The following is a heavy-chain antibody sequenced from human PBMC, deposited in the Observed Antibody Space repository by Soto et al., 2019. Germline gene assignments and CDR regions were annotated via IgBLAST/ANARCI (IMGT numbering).Heavy chain of an antibody. D-gene: IGHD3-3*01. V-gene: IGHV3-23*01. J-gene: IGHJ4*02. CDR1: GFTFSSYA. Sequence: GGSLRLSCAASGFTFSSYAMSWVRQAPGKGLEWVSAISGSGGSTYYADSVKGRFTISRDNSKNTLYLQMNSLGAEDTAVYYCAKDSGVDGATNFWSGYGVFDYWGQGTLVTVSS. CDR3: AKDSGVDGATNFWSGYGVFDY. CDR2: ISGSGGST.